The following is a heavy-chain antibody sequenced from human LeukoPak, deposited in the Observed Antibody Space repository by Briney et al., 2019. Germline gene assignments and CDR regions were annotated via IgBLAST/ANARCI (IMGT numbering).Heavy chain of an antibody. Sequence: ASVKVSCKASGYTFTSYAMHWVRQAPGQRLEWMGWINAGNGNTKYSQKFQGRVTITRDTSASTAYMELSSLGSEDTAVYYRARDLRNWGMFDYWGQGTLVTVSS. CDR1: GYTFTSYA. V-gene: IGHV1-3*01. D-gene: IGHD7-27*01. CDR3: ARDLRNWGMFDY. J-gene: IGHJ4*02. CDR2: INAGNGNT.